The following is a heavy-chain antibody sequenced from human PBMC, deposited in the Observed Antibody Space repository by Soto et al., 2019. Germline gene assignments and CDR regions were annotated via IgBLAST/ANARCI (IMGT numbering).Heavy chain of an antibody. D-gene: IGHD6-19*01. J-gene: IGHJ3*02. V-gene: IGHV3-30*03. CDR2: MSFDGSIK. CDR3: ATIAVPPAFDI. Sequence: PGGSLRLSCAGSGFTLSDHYIDWVRQAPGKGLEWVAVMSFDGSIKYYADSVKGRFTISRDNSKNTLYLQMNSLRAEDTAVYYCATIAVPPAFDIWGQGTMVTVSS. CDR1: GFTLSDHY.